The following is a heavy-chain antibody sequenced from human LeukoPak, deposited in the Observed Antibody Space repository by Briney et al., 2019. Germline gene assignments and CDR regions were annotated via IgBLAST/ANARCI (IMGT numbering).Heavy chain of an antibody. CDR2: MNPNSGNT. D-gene: IGHD4-23*01. CDR1: GYTFTSYD. Sequence: ASVKVSCKASGYTFTSYDINWVRQATGQGLEWMVWMNPNSGNTGYAQKFQGRVTITRNTSISTAYMELSSLRSEDTAVYYCARVRRTVVTRAFDIWGQGTMVTVSS. J-gene: IGHJ3*02. CDR3: ARVRRTVVTRAFDI. V-gene: IGHV1-8*03.